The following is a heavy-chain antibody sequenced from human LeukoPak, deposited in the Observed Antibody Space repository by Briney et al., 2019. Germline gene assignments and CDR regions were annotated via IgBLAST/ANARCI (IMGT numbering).Heavy chain of an antibody. J-gene: IGHJ4*02. CDR3: ARLSWNKAEDY. D-gene: IGHD1/OR15-1a*01. CDR1: GDSISSSSYY. V-gene: IGHV4-39*07. CDR2: IFYSGST. Sequence: SETLSLTCTVSGDSISSSSYYWGWIRQPPGRGLEWVGSIFYSGSTYYNPSLKSRVTISLDTSKNQFSLKLNSVTAADTAVYYCARLSWNKAEDYWGQGTLVTVSS.